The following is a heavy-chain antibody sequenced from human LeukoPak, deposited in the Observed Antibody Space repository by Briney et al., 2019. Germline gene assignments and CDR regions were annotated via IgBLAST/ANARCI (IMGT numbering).Heavy chain of an antibody. D-gene: IGHD6-19*01. Sequence: SETLSLTCAVHGGSFRGYYWSWIRQPPGKGLEWIGEINHSGSTNYNPSLKSRVTISVDTSKNQFSLKLSSVTAADTAVYYCARHMGLQWLVRTLNWFDPWGQGTLVAVSS. CDR2: INHSGST. CDR1: GGSFRGYY. V-gene: IGHV4-34*01. J-gene: IGHJ5*02. CDR3: ARHMGLQWLVRTLNWFDP.